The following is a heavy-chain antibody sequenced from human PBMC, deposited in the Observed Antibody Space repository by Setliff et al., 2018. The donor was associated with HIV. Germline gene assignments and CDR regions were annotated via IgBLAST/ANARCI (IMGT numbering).Heavy chain of an antibody. CDR3: ARVIVVVTATQLDYYYVDV. J-gene: IGHJ6*03. Sequence: ASVKVFCKASGYTFNNYYMHWVRQAPGQGLEWMGIINPSDNRTYYAQRFQGRVTITADESTSTAYMELSSLRSEDTAVYYCARVIVVVTATQLDYYYVDVWGKGTTVTVSS. CDR1: GYTFNNYY. V-gene: IGHV1-46*02. CDR2: INPSDNRT. D-gene: IGHD2-21*02.